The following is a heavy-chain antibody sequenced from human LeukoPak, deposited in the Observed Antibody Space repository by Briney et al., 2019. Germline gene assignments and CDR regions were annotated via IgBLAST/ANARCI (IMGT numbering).Heavy chain of an antibody. CDR1: GGSISSYY. J-gene: IGHJ3*02. Sequence: ASETLSLTCTVSGGSISSYYWSWIRQPPGKGLEWIGYIYYSGSTNPNPSLKSRVTISVDTSKNQFSLKVRSVTAADTAVYYCASTSNYAFNIWGQGTMVTVSS. D-gene: IGHD5-24*01. CDR2: IYYSGST. CDR3: ASTSNYAFNI. V-gene: IGHV4-59*08.